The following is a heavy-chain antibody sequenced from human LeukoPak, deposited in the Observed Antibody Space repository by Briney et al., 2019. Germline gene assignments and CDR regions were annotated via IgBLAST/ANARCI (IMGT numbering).Heavy chain of an antibody. CDR2: IYYSGST. J-gene: IGHJ6*02. CDR3: ARGYYQVDYYGLDV. Sequence: SETLSLTCTVSGGSISSYYWNWIRQPPGKGLEWIGDIYYSGSTNYNPSLKSRVTISVDTSKNQFSLKLSSVTAADTAVYYCARGYYQVDYYGLDVWGQGTTVTVSS. D-gene: IGHD3-10*01. V-gene: IGHV4-59*01. CDR1: GGSISSYY.